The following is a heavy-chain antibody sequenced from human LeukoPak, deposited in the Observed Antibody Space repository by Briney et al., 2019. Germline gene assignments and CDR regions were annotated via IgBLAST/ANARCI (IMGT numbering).Heavy chain of an antibody. CDR1: GFTFSNYW. Sequence: GGSLRLSCAASGFTFSNYWMSWVRQAPGKGLEWVANIKEDGSEKYYVDSVKGQFTISRDNAWNSLDLHMNSLRVEDTAVYYCARGREGGYSYSDYWGRGTLVTVSS. J-gene: IGHJ4*02. D-gene: IGHD3-22*01. CDR2: IKEDGSEK. CDR3: ARGREGGYSYSDY. V-gene: IGHV3-7*01.